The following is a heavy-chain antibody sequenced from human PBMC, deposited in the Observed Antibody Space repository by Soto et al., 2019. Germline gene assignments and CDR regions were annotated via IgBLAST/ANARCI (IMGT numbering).Heavy chain of an antibody. CDR1: GGTFSSYA. CDR3: ARGATILGVAPKSYGMDV. D-gene: IGHD3-3*01. V-gene: IGHV1-69*01. J-gene: IGHJ6*02. CDR2: IIPIFGTA. Sequence: QVQLVQSEAEVKKPGSSVKVSCKASGGTFSSYAISWVRQAPGQGLEWMGGIIPIFGTANYAQKFQGRVTITADESTSTAYMELSSLRSEDTAVYYCARGATILGVAPKSYGMDVWGQGTTVTVSS.